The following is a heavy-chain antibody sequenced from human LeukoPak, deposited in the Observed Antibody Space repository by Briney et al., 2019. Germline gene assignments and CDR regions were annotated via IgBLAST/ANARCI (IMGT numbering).Heavy chain of an antibody. CDR2: IKEDGSEK. V-gene: IGHV3-7*01. D-gene: IGHD2-2*02. CDR3: AKYRG. Sequence: GGSLRLSCAGSGFTFSRYWVSWGRQAPGKGLEWVDNIKEDGSEKYHVDSVKGRFTISRDNAKNSLYLQMNGLRAEDTAIYYCAKYRGWGQGTLVTVSS. CDR1: GFTFSRYW. J-gene: IGHJ4*02.